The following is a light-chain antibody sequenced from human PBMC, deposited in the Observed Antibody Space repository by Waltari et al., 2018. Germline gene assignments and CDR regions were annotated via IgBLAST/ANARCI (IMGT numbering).Light chain of an antibody. CDR3: QSADSSGTNVV. J-gene: IGLJ2*01. CDR2: KDS. CDR1: PSQNNQ. V-gene: IGLV3-25*03. Sequence: SYELTQPPPVSVSPGQTARITCSGDPSQNNQAYWYQQKPGQAPVLVIYKDSERPSGIPERFSGSSSGTTVMLTISGVQAEDEADYYCQSADSSGTNVVFGGGTKLTVL.